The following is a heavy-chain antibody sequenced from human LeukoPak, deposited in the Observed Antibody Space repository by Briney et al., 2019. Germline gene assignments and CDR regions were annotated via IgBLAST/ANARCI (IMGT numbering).Heavy chain of an antibody. CDR2: IYYSGST. V-gene: IGHV4-39*01. CDR1: GGSISNSSYY. Sequence: SETLSLTCTVSGGSISNSSYYWGWIRQPPGKGLEWIGSIYYSGSTYYNPPLKSRVTISVDTSKNQFSLKLSSVTAADTAVYYCARGEIAAAGTTVAEGYFDYWGQGTLVTVSS. J-gene: IGHJ4*02. CDR3: ARGEIAAAGTTVAEGYFDY. D-gene: IGHD6-13*01.